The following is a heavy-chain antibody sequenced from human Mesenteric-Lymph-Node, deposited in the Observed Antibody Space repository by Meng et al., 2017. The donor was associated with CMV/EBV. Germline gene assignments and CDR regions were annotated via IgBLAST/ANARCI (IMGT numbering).Heavy chain of an antibody. CDR2: INPDSGGT. Sequence: ASVKVSCKASGYTFTGYYMHWVRQAPGQGLEWMGWINPDSGGTNYAQKFPGRVTMTRDTSISTAYMDLSSLRSDDTAVYYCASDLVVLPTTQGFDYWGQGTLVTVSS. CDR1: GYTFTGYY. D-gene: IGHD2-2*01. J-gene: IGHJ4*02. V-gene: IGHV1-2*02. CDR3: ASDLVVLPTTQGFDY.